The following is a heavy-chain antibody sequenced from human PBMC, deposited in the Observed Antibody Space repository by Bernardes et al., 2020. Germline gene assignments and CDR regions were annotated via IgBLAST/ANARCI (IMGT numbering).Heavy chain of an antibody. Sequence: SETLSLPFADYGASISGCQWSWIRKCPGKGLDEIGEINHGGTTSYNPSLRRRVTISVDTSKNQFSLKLISVTAADTATYCARVHCTSTSCRAFDPWGQGNLVTVSS. CDR3: ARVHCTSTSCRAFDP. D-gene: IGHD2-2*01. CDR1: GASISGCQ. V-gene: IGHV4-34*01. CDR2: INHGGTT. J-gene: IGHJ5*02.